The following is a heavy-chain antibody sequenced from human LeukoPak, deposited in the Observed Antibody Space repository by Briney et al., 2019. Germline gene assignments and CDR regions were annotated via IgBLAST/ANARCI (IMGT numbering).Heavy chain of an antibody. D-gene: IGHD2-15*01. V-gene: IGHV4-39*07. J-gene: IGHJ4*02. CDR3: ARAHRLVLHYFDS. CDR1: GDSISSGSSY. CDR2: IYYRGNT. Sequence: PSETLSLTCTVSGDSISSGSSYWRWSRQPPAEGLEWIGYIYYRGNTYFNPSLKSRVIISVDTSKNQFSLKLTSVTAADTAVYYCARAHRLVLHYFDSWGQGTLVTVSS.